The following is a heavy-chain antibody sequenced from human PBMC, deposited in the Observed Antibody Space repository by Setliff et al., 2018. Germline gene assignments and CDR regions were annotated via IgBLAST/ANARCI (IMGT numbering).Heavy chain of an antibody. V-gene: IGHV4-59*01. CDR1: GGSISSSY. Sequence: SETLSLTCTVSGGSISSSYWSWIRQPPGKGLEWIGYFYHSGSMNYSPSLKSRVSISIDTSKKQLSLKLSSVTAADTAVYYCARSLDCSGGSCYPIDAFDIWGQGTMVTVSS. D-gene: IGHD2-15*01. J-gene: IGHJ3*02. CDR3: ARSLDCSGGSCYPIDAFDI. CDR2: FYHSGSM.